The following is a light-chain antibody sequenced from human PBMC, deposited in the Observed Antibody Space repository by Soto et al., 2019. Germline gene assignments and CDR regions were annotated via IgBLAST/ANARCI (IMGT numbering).Light chain of an antibody. J-gene: IGKJ1*01. CDR3: QQYNVYWS. Sequence: DVQRTQSPSTLSASVGDRVTITCRASQGVNIWMAWYQQKPGSAPKLLIHRASILESGVPSRFSGSGSGTEFTLTISSLQPDDFATYYCQQYNVYWSFGPGTKVDIK. CDR2: RAS. V-gene: IGKV1-5*03. CDR1: QGVNIW.